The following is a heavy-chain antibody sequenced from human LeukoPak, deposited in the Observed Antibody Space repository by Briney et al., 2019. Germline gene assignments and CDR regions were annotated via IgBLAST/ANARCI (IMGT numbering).Heavy chain of an antibody. CDR3: AKDSPLAGQTSGWSNNSFDP. V-gene: IGHV3-23*01. Sequence: GGSLRLSCAASGFTFRSYAMSWVRQAPGEGLEWVSTVTGGGGTTYYADSVKGRFTISRDNSKNTVYLQLNSLRADDTAVCYCAKDSPLAGQTSGWSNNSFDPWGQGTLVTVSS. D-gene: IGHD6-19*01. CDR2: VTGGGGTT. J-gene: IGHJ5*02. CDR1: GFTFRSYA.